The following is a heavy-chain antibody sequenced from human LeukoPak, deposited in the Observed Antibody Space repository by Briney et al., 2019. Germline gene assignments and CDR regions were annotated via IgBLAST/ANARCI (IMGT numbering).Heavy chain of an antibody. J-gene: IGHJ4*02. Sequence: SQTLSLTCTVSGGSISSGGYYWSWIRQPPGKGLEWIGYIYHSGSTYYNPSLKSRVTISVDRSKNQFSLKLSSVTAADTAVYYCARDGGYCSSTSCPNYPYFDYWGQGTLVTVSS. V-gene: IGHV4-30-2*01. CDR1: GGSISSGGYY. D-gene: IGHD2-2*01. CDR3: ARDGGYCSSTSCPNYPYFDY. CDR2: IYHSGST.